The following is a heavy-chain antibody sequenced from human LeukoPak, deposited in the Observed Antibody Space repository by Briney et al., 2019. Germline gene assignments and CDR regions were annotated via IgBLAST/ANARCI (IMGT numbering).Heavy chain of an antibody. CDR1: GFTFSSYA. CDR2: ISGSGGST. D-gene: IGHD6-13*01. Sequence: GGSLRLSCAASGFTFSSYAMSWVRQAPGKGLEWVSAISGSGGSTYYAGSVKGRFTISRDNSKNTLYLQMNSLRAEDTAVYYCAKDQGLHSSSWESLFDYWGQGTLVTVSS. J-gene: IGHJ4*02. V-gene: IGHV3-23*01. CDR3: AKDQGLHSSSWESLFDY.